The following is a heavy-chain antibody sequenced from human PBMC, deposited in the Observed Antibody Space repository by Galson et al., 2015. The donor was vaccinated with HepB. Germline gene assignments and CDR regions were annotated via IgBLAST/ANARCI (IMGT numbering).Heavy chain of an antibody. CDR3: AKLYYDFWSDSYRGVDYHYYMDV. Sequence: SLRLSCAASGFTFSRHAMSWVRQAPGKGLELVSAISGNGGRTYYADSVKGQFTIFRDNSKNTLYLQMNSLRAEDTALYYCAKLYYDFWSDSYRGVDYHYYMDVWGEGTTVTVSS. CDR1: GFTFSRHA. V-gene: IGHV3-23*01. J-gene: IGHJ6*03. CDR2: ISGNGGRT. D-gene: IGHD3-3*01.